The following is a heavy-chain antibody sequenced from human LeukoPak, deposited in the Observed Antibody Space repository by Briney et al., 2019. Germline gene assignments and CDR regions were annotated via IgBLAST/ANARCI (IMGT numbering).Heavy chain of an antibody. Sequence: PSETLSLTXTVSGGSVSNYYGSWLRQPPGKGLEWIGYIYYSGTTNYNPSLKSRVTISVDTSKNQFSLNLSSVTAADTAVYYCARGLRGYCTDTSCFSPEYYMDVWGKGTTVTVSS. V-gene: IGHV4-59*02. D-gene: IGHD2-2*01. CDR1: GGSVSNYY. CDR2: IYYSGTT. J-gene: IGHJ6*03. CDR3: ARGLRGYCTDTSCFSPEYYMDV.